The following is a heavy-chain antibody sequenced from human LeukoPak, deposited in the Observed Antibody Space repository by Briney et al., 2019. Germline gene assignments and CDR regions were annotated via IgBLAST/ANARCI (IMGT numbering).Heavy chain of an antibody. CDR1: GGSISSGSYY. J-gene: IGHJ5*02. CDR3: ARHGYSGYNTPRDDGFDP. V-gene: IGHV4-61*02. Sequence: SETLSLTCTVSGGSISSGSYYWSWIRQPAGKGLEWIGRIYTSGSTNYNPSLKSRVTISVDTSKNQFSLKLSSVTAADTAVYYCARHGYSGYNTPRDDGFDPWGQGTLVTVSS. D-gene: IGHD5-12*01. CDR2: IYTSGST.